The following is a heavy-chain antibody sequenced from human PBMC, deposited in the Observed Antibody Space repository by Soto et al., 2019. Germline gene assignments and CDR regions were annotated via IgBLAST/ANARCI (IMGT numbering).Heavy chain of an antibody. J-gene: IGHJ4*02. CDR2: INIDGSST. V-gene: IGHV3-74*01. CDR3: ARVPLPYYYDSSGYYPYYFDY. D-gene: IGHD3-22*01. CDR1: GFTFSSYW. Sequence: GGSLRLSCAASGFTFSSYWMHWVRQAPGKGLVWVSRINIDGSSTSYADSVKGRFTISRDNAKNTLYLQMNSLRSDDTAVYYCARVPLPYYYDSSGYYPYYFDYWGQGTLVTVSS.